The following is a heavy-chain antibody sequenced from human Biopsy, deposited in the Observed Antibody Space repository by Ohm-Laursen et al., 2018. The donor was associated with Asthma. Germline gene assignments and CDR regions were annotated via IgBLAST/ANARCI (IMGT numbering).Heavy chain of an antibody. D-gene: IGHD3-10*01. CDR2: INPNTGGT. J-gene: IGHJ4*02. CDR3: ARLTYGSGSDYFDY. Sequence: ASVKVSCKASGYTFTAYFIHWVRQAPGQGLEWMGRINPNTGGTDYAQQFQGRVTMTRDTSISIAYMELNRLTSDDTAVYYCARLTYGSGSDYFDYWGQGALVTVSS. CDR1: GYTFTAYF. V-gene: IGHV1-2*06.